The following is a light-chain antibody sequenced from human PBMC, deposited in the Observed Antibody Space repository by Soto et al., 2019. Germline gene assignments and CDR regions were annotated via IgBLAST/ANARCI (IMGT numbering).Light chain of an antibody. CDR2: GAP. Sequence: EIVMTQSPATLSVSPGERATLSCRSSQSVSSNLAWYQQKPGQAPRLLIYGAPTRATGIPDRFSGSGSGTDFTLTISRLEPEDFAVYYCQQYGSSPRTFGRGTKV. V-gene: IGKV3-20*01. CDR3: QQYGSSPRT. J-gene: IGKJ1*01. CDR1: QSVSSN.